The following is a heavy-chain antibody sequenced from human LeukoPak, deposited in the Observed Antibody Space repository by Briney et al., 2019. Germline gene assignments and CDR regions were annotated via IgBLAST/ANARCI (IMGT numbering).Heavy chain of an antibody. CDR1: GYSISTDNW. Sequence: SDTLSLTCSVSGYSISTDNWWGWIRRPPGGGWEWFGNIYHIGDINYNPSLKSRVTMSVDTSTIQFSFKQSSVTAVNTAVYYCARKPAARGWFDPWGQGTLVTVST. J-gene: IGHJ5*02. CDR2: IYHIGDI. V-gene: IGHV4-28*05. D-gene: IGHD2-2*01. CDR3: ARKPAARGWFDP.